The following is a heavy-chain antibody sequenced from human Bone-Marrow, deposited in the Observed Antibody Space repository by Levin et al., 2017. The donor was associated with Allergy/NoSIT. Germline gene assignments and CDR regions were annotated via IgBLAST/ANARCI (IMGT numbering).Heavy chain of an antibody. Sequence: GGSLRLSCAGSGFMFNTYTMNWVRQAPGKGLEWVSSISRGGDNIYYADSLKGRFTVSRDNANNSLYLQMNNVRFDDTAMDFCVRDRNSYGPSYNWFDPWGQGTLVTVSS. CDR1: GFMFNTYT. J-gene: IGHJ5*02. D-gene: IGHD3-16*01. CDR3: VRDRNSYGPSYNWFDP. CDR2: ISRGGDNI. V-gene: IGHV3-21*04.